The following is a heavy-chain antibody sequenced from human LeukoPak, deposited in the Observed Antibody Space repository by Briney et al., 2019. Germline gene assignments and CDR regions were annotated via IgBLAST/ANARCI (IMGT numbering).Heavy chain of an antibody. CDR2: ISSSSSTI. CDR3: ARDRIEQQRTLGRSTSYYNYYYMDV. V-gene: IGHV3-48*01. CDR1: GFTFSSYS. Sequence: GGSLRLSCAASGFTFSSYSMNWVRQAPGKGLERVSYISSSSSTIYYADSVKGRFTISRDNAKNSLYLQMNSLRAEDTAVYYCARDRIEQQRTLGRSTSYYNYYYMDVWGKGTTVTVSS. J-gene: IGHJ6*03. D-gene: IGHD6-13*01.